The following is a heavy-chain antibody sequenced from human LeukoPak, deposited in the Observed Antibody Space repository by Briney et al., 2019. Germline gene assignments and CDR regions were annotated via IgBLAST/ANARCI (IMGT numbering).Heavy chain of an antibody. J-gene: IGHJ3*02. D-gene: IGHD3/OR15-3a*01. CDR1: GYTFSSYY. V-gene: IGHV1-46*01. CDR3: ARFRTGRAFDI. Sequence: ASVKVSCKASGYTFSSYYMHWVRQAPGQGLEWMGIINPSGDSTSYAQKFQGGVTMTRDTSTSTVYMDLSSLRSEDTAMYYCARFRTGRAFDIWGQGTMVTVSS. CDR2: INPSGDST.